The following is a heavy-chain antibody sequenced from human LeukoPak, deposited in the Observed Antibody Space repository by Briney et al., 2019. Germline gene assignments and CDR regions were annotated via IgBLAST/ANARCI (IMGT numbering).Heavy chain of an antibody. V-gene: IGHV3-7*01. CDR1: GFSLSNYW. J-gene: IGHJ4*02. Sequence: PGGSLRLSCAASGFSLSNYWMNWVRQAPGKGLEWVANIKKDGSEKNYVDSVKGRFSISRENAKNSLILQMNSLRDEDTAVYYCARGVWAPFDSWGQGTLVSVSS. D-gene: IGHD7-27*01. CDR2: IKKDGSEK. CDR3: ARGVWAPFDS.